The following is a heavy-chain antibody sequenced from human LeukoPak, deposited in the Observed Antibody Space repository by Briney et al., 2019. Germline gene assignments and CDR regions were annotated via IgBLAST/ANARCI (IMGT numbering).Heavy chain of an antibody. CDR3: ARHNYDYVWGSYREYYFDY. CDR2: IYYSGST. CDR1: GGSISSSSHY. J-gene: IGHJ4*02. Sequence: PSETLSLTCTVSGGSISSSSHYWGWIRQPPGKGLEWIGSIYYSGSTYYNPSLKSRVTISVDTSKNQFSLKLSSVTAADTAVYYCARHNYDYVWGSYREYYFDYWGQGTLVIVSS. D-gene: IGHD3-16*02. V-gene: IGHV4-39*01.